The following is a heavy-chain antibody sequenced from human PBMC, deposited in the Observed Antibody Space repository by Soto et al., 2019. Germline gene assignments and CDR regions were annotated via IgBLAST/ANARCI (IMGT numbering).Heavy chain of an antibody. V-gene: IGHV4-34*01. CDR2: INHSVST. Sequence: SETLSLTCAVYGGSFSGYYWSWIRQPPGKGLEWIGEINHSVSTNYNPSLKSRVTISVDTSKNQFSLKLSSVTAADTAVYYCARRRSSGWYGRYFDYWGQGTLVTVSS. CDR1: GGSFSGYY. D-gene: IGHD6-19*01. J-gene: IGHJ4*02. CDR3: ARRRSSGWYGRYFDY.